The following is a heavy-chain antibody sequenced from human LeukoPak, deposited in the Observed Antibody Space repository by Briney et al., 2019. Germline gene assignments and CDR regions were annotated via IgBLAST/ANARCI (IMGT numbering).Heavy chain of an antibody. Sequence: ASVKVSCKTSGYTFTNNWMHWVRQAPGQGLEWVGVINPTGTSTLYAQNFQGRVTLTRDMSTTTDYMELRSLTSEDTAVYYCARDHSVGDIAWWFDPWGQGTLVTVSS. V-gene: IGHV1-46*01. CDR2: INPTGTST. CDR1: GYTFTNNW. J-gene: IGHJ5*02. CDR3: ARDHSVGDIAWWFDP. D-gene: IGHD3-10*01.